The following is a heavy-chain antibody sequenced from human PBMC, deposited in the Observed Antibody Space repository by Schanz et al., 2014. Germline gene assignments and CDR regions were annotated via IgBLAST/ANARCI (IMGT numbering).Heavy chain of an antibody. CDR2: IIPVLAIA. J-gene: IGHJ6*01. D-gene: IGHD3-10*01. CDR1: GGTFSSYT. V-gene: IGHV1-69*02. CDR3: ARGDGDAGAEC. Sequence: QLQLVQSGAEVKKPGSSVKVSCTASGGTFSSYTISWIRQAPGQGLEWMGRIIPVLAIADYAQKFQGRVTITADKSTSAAARGLRGRRAGDTAVYCCARGDGDAGAECWG.